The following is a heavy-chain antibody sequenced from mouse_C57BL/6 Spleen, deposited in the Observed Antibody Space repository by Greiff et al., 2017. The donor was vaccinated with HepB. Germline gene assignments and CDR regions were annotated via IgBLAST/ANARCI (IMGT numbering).Heavy chain of an antibody. Sequence: EVQLQQSGPELVKPGASVKISCKASGYTFTDYYMNWVKQSHGKSLEWIGDINPNNGGTSYNQKLKGKATLTVDKSSSTAYMELRSLTSEDSAVYYCARDAGRGYFDVWGTGTTVTVSS. V-gene: IGHV1-26*01. D-gene: IGHD3-3*01. CDR3: ARDAGRGYFDV. CDR1: GYTFTDYY. J-gene: IGHJ1*03. CDR2: INPNNGGT.